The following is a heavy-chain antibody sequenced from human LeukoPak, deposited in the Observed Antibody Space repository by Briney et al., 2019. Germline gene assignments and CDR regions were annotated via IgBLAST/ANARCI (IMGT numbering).Heavy chain of an antibody. D-gene: IGHD2-15*01. CDR1: GFTFRSNG. J-gene: IGHJ4*02. Sequence: ARSLRLSCAASGFTFRSNGMHRVRQAPGKGLEWGAVISYDGSNNYYTYSVKVPFTISRDNSKNTLYLQMNSLRAEDTAVYYCAKAGDIVVVVAAFDYWGQGTGVTVSS. CDR3: AKAGDIVVVVAAFDY. CDR2: ISYDGSNN. V-gene: IGHV3-30*18.